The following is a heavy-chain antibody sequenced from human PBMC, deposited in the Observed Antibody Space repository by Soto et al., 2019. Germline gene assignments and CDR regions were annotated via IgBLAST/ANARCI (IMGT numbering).Heavy chain of an antibody. D-gene: IGHD3-22*01. CDR1: GYTFTSYG. Sequence: GASVKVSCKASGYTFTSYGISWVRQAPGQGLEWMGWISAYNGNTNYAQKLQGRVTMTTDTSTSTAYMELRSLRSDDTAVYYCARLPYYYDSSGYSARFRGVADYWGQGTLVTVPS. CDR2: ISAYNGNT. CDR3: ARLPYYYDSSGYSARFRGVADY. V-gene: IGHV1-18*01. J-gene: IGHJ4*02.